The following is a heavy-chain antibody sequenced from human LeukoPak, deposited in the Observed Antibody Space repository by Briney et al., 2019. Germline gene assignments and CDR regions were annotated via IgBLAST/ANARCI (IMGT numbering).Heavy chain of an antibody. J-gene: IGHJ4*02. Sequence: GESLKISCKGSGYSFTSYWIGWVRQMPGKGLEWMGIIYPGDSDTRYSPSFQGQVTISADKSISTAYLQWSSLKASDTAMYYCARLLGYYGSGSLFDYWGQGTLVTVSS. D-gene: IGHD3-10*01. CDR1: GYSFTSYW. V-gene: IGHV5-51*01. CDR3: ARLLGYYGSGSLFDY. CDR2: IYPGDSDT.